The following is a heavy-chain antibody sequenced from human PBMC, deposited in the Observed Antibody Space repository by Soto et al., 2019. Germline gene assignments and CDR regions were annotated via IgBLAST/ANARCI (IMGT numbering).Heavy chain of an antibody. CDR3: ARSETAGHRGFDI. CDR2: IIPTFGTA. V-gene: IGHV1-69*06. J-gene: IGHJ3*02. CDR1: GGTFGSSA. Sequence: QVQLVQSGAEMREPGSSVKVSCKASGGTFGSSAINWLRQAPGQGPEWMGGIIPTFGTANYIEKFRGRVTITADKSTITAYMEVSSMTSEDTAMYFCARSETAGHRGFDIWGKGTMVTVSS. D-gene: IGHD6-19*01.